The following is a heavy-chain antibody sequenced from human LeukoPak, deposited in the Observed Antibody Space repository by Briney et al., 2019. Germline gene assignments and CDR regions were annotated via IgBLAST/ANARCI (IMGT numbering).Heavy chain of an antibody. V-gene: IGHV3-23*01. D-gene: IGHD3-3*01. CDR2: ISGSGGST. J-gene: IGHJ4*02. CDR1: GFTFSSYA. CDR3: AKVYDFWSGSNTYYFDY. Sequence: GGSLRLSCAASGFTFSSYAMSWVRQAPGKGLEWVSAISGSGGSTYYADSVKGRFTVSRDNSKITLYLQMNSLGAEDTAIYYCAKVYDFWSGSNTYYFDYWGQGTLVTVSS.